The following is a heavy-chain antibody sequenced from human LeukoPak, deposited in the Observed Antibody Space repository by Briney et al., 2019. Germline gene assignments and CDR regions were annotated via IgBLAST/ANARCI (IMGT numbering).Heavy chain of an antibody. CDR3: ARDESSWIPYYYYGMDV. Sequence: ASVKVSCKASGYTFTSYGISWVRQAPGQGLEWMGWISTYNGNTNYAQKLQDRVTMTTDTSTSTAHMELRSLRSDDTAVYYCARDESSWIPYYYYGMDVWGQGTTVTVSS. J-gene: IGHJ6*02. CDR1: GYTFTSYG. D-gene: IGHD6-13*01. CDR2: ISTYNGNT. V-gene: IGHV1-18*01.